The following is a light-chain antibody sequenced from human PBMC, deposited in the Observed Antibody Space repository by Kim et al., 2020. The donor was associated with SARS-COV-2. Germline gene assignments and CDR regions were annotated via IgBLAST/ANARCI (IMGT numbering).Light chain of an antibody. CDR1: QDIQNS. V-gene: IGKV1-8*01. CDR3: QQYNHFPYS. Sequence: IRMTQSPSSVSASVGDRVIITCRASQDIQNSLAWYQQKPGKAPKFLMYGASTVQTGVPSRFSGSGYGTDFTLTISQLQSEDVATYFCQQYNHFPYSFDQGTKVDIK. J-gene: IGKJ2*03. CDR2: GAS.